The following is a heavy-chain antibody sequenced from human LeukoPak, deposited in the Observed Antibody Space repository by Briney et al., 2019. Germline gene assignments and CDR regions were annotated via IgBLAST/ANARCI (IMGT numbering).Heavy chain of an antibody. J-gene: IGHJ4*02. D-gene: IGHD2-2*01. CDR3: ASAYCSSTTCPFDS. V-gene: IGHV4-39*01. Sequence: SETLSLTCSVSVDSVTSPSYFWGWIRQPPGGGLGWIGSIYYRGTTHYNPSLKSRVAISTDTSKNEFSLRLSSVTAADTALYYCASAYCSSTTCPFDSWGQGTLVTVSS. CDR2: IYYRGTT. CDR1: VDSVTSPSYF.